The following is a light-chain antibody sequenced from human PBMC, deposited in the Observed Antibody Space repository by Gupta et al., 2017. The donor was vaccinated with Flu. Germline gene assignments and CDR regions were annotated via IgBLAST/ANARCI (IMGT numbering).Light chain of an antibody. CDR2: DTN. J-gene: IGLJ3*02. V-gene: IGLV1-40*01. CDR3: QSYDSTLSGWV. CDR1: SSNIGASFR. Sequence: QSVLTQPPSVSGAPGQRVTIYCTGSSSNIGASFRVHWYLQLPGTAPKLLIYDTNHRPSGVPDRFSGSKSGTSASLAITGLQAEDEADYYCQSYDSTLSGWVFGGGTKLTVL.